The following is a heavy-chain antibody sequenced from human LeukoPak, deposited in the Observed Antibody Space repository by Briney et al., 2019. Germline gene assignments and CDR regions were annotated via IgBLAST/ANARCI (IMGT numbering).Heavy chain of an antibody. V-gene: IGHV3-53*01. CDR3: ARVGHGYCSGGSCSVF. Sequence: QTGGSLRLSWAASGXTVSSTYVSWVRQAPGKGLEWVSVIYSGGSTYYADSVKGRFTISRDDSKNTLYLQMNSLRAEDTAVFYCARVGHGYCSGGSCSVFWGQGTLVTVSS. CDR1: GXTVSSTY. J-gene: IGHJ4*02. CDR2: IYSGGST. D-gene: IGHD2-15*01.